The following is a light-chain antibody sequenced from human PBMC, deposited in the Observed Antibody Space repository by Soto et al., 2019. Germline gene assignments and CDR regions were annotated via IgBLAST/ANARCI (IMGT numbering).Light chain of an antibody. Sequence: ALAQPPSASGSPGQSVTISCTGTSSDVGRYNYVSWYQHHPGKAPKLIIYDVSQRPSGVPDRFSGSKSGNTASLTVSGLQAEDEADYYCNSYADSNTYVFGTGTKVTVL. V-gene: IGLV2-8*01. CDR1: SSDVGRYNY. CDR3: NSYADSNTYV. J-gene: IGLJ1*01. CDR2: DVS.